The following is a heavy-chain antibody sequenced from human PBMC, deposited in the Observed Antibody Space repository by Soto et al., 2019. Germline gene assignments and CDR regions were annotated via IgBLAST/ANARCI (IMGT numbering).Heavy chain of an antibody. V-gene: IGHV4-34*01. CDR1: GGSFSGYD. D-gene: IGHD6-6*01. Sequence: PSETLSLTCAVYGGSFSGYDWSWIRQPPGKGLEWIGEINHSGSTNYNPSLKSRVTISVDTSKNQFSLKLSSVTAADTAVYYCARAGAYSSSPYYFDYWGQGTLVTAPQ. J-gene: IGHJ4*02. CDR3: ARAGAYSSSPYYFDY. CDR2: INHSGST.